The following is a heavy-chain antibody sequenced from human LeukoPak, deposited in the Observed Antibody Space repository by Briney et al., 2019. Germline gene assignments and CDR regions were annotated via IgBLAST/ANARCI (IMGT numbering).Heavy chain of an antibody. V-gene: IGHV3-23*01. CDR1: GFTFFSYA. Sequence: GGSLRLSCAASGFTFFSYAMTWVRQAPGKGLEWVSTISGSGGSTYYADSVKGRFTISRDNSKNTLYLQMNSPRVADTAVYYCAKDIFRSRHLFDYWGQGTLVAVSS. CDR3: AKDIFRSRHLFDY. D-gene: IGHD2-21*01. CDR2: ISGSGGST. J-gene: IGHJ4*02.